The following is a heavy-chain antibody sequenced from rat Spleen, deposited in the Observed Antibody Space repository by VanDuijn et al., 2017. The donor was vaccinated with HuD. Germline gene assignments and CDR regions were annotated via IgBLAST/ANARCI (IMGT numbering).Heavy chain of an antibody. D-gene: IGHD1-11*01. CDR1: GFSLTTYH. Sequence: QVQLKESGPGLVQPSQTLSLSCTVSGFSLTTYHVSWVRQPPGKSLVWMGTIWAGGGINYNSALKSRLSISRDTSKSQVFLKMNSLHTEDTAIYFCARTYGGYTSHWFAYWGPGTLVTVSS. J-gene: IGHJ3*01. CDR2: IWAGGGI. CDR3: ARTYGGYTSHWFAY. V-gene: IGHV2-15*01.